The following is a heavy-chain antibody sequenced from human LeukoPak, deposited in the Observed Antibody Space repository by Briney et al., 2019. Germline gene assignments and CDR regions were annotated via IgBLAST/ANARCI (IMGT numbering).Heavy chain of an antibody. CDR2: ISAGGATI. D-gene: IGHD1-26*01. CDR3: AKDSGGTYFYYYYYMDV. Sequence: PGGSLRLSCAASGFSFSTYAMSWVRQTPGKGLEWVSAISAGGATIYYADSVKGRFTVSRDNSKNTLYLHMSSLRAEDTAIYYCAKDSGGTYFYYYYYMDVWGKGTTVTVSS. V-gene: IGHV3-23*01. J-gene: IGHJ6*03. CDR1: GFSFSTYA.